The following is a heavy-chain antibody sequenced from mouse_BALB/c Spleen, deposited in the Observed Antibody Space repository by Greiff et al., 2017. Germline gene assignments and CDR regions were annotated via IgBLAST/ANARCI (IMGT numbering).Heavy chain of an antibody. Sequence: QVHVKQSGAELARPGASVKMSCKASGYTFTSYTMHWVKQRPGQGLEWIGYINPSSGYTNYNQKFKDKATLTADKSSSTAYMQLSSLTSEDSAVYYCASGIYDGYYAMDYWGQGTSVTVSS. CDR1: GYTFTSYT. D-gene: IGHD2-3*01. CDR3: ASGIYDGYYAMDY. CDR2: INPSSGYT. J-gene: IGHJ4*01. V-gene: IGHV1-4*01.